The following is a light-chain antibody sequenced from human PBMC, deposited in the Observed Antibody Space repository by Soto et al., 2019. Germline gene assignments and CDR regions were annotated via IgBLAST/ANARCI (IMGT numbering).Light chain of an antibody. Sequence: EIVLTQSPGTLSLSPGERATLSCRASQSVISGYLAWYQQKPGQAPRLLIYGASSRATGNPDRFSGSGSGTDFTLTISRLEPEDFAVYYCQQYGSSPPRTFGQGTKVDIK. CDR1: QSVISGY. CDR2: GAS. CDR3: QQYGSSPPRT. V-gene: IGKV3-20*01. J-gene: IGKJ1*01.